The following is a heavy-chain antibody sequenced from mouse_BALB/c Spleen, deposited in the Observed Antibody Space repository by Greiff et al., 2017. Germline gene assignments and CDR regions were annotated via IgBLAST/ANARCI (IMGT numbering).Heavy chain of an antibody. V-gene: IGHV5-9-4*01. J-gene: IGHJ2*01. D-gene: IGHD2-1*01. Sequence: EVQGVESGGGLVKPGGSLKLSCAASGFTFSSYAMSWVRQSPEKRLEWVAEISSGGSYTYYPDTVTGRFTISRDNAKNTLYLEMSSLRSDDTAMYYCARDYGNYFDYWGQGTTLTVSS. CDR2: ISSGGSYT. CDR3: ARDYGNYFDY. CDR1: GFTFSSYA.